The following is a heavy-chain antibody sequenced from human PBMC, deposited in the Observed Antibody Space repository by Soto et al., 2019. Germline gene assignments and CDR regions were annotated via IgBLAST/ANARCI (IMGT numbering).Heavy chain of an antibody. J-gene: IGHJ4*02. CDR1: GFPFTTYG. CDR2: ISYDGTNK. CDR3: VEGQYYFDY. V-gene: IGHV3-30*03. Sequence: QVQLVESGGGVVQPGRSLRLSCAASGFPFTTYGMHWVREGPGKGLEWVAVISYDGTNKYYADSVKGRFTISRDNSKNAMYLQVNSLRPEDTAVYYCVEGQYYFDYRGQGTLVTVSS.